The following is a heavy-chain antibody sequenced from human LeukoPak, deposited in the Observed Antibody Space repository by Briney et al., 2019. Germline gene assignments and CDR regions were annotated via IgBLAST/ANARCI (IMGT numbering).Heavy chain of an antibody. CDR1: GFTFSSYS. Sequence: GGSLRLSCAASGFTFSSYSMNWVRQAPGKGLEWVAVISYDGSNKYYADSVKGRFTISRDNSKNTLYLQMNSLRAEDTAVYYCAKDSSGSSDIWGQGTMVTVSS. CDR2: ISYDGSNK. J-gene: IGHJ3*02. D-gene: IGHD6-19*01. CDR3: AKDSSGSSDI. V-gene: IGHV3-30*18.